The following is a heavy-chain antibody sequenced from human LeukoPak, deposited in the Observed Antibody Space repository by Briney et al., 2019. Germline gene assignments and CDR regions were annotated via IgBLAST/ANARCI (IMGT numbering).Heavy chain of an antibody. CDR1: GFTFSSYG. Sequence: GGSLRLSCAASGFTFSSYGMHWVRQAPGKGLEWVAFIRYDGSNKYYTDSVKGRFTISRDNSKNTLYLQMNSLRAEDTAVYYCAKDAIAVAAYYYMDVWGKGTTVTVSS. CDR2: IRYDGSNK. D-gene: IGHD6-19*01. CDR3: AKDAIAVAAYYYMDV. V-gene: IGHV3-30*02. J-gene: IGHJ6*03.